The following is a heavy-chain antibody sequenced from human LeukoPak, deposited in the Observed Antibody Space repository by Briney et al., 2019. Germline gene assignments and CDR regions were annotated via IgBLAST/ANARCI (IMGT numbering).Heavy chain of an antibody. V-gene: IGHV4-39*07. CDR3: AREGALETATTGGFDY. CDR1: DGSISSSSYY. CDR2: IYYSGST. Sequence: SETLSLTCTVSDGSISSSSYYWGWIRQPPVKGLEWIGRIYYSGSTYYNPSLKSRVTISVDTSKNQFSLKLSSVTAADTSVYYCAREGALETATTGGFDYWGQGTLVTVSS. D-gene: IGHD5-24*01. J-gene: IGHJ4*02.